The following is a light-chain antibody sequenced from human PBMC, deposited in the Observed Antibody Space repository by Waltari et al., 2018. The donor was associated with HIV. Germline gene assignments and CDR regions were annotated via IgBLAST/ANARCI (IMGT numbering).Light chain of an antibody. CDR2: EVS. V-gene: IGLV2-18*02. J-gene: IGLJ3*02. CDR1: SSDVGSYNR. CDR3: SSYTSSSTFWV. Sequence: QSALTQPPSVSGSPGQSVPIPCTGTSSDVGSYNRVSWYQQPPGTAPKLMIYEVSNRPSGVPDRFSGSKSGNMASLTISGLQAEDEADYYCSSYTSSSTFWVFGGGTKLTVL.